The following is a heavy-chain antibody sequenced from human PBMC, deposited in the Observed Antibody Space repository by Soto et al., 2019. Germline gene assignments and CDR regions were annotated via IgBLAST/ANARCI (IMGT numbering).Heavy chain of an antibody. CDR2: IYYSGST. Sequence: SETLSLTCTVSGGSISSGGYYWSWIRQHPGKGLEWIGYIYYSGSTYYNPSLKSRVTISVDTSKNQFSLKLSSVTAADTAVYYCAREGSSSWRKFDYGGQEPLGTVSS. CDR3: AREGSSSWRKFDY. CDR1: GGSISSGGYY. D-gene: IGHD6-13*01. V-gene: IGHV4-31*03. J-gene: IGHJ4*02.